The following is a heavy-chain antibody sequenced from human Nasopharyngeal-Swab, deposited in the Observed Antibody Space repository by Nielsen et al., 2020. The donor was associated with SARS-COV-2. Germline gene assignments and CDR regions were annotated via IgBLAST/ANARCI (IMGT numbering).Heavy chain of an antibody. D-gene: IGHD2/OR15-2a*01. CDR1: GFNFNSYN. J-gene: IGHJ4*02. V-gene: IGHV3-33*01. CDR2: IWFDGSDI. Sequence: GESLKISCAASGFNFNSYNMHWVRQVPGKGLDWVALIWFDGSDIFYATSVKGRFTISRDNSKNILYLQMDSLRVEDTAIYYCARDEGGLTMPLDYWGQGILVTVSS. CDR3: ARDEGGLTMPLDY.